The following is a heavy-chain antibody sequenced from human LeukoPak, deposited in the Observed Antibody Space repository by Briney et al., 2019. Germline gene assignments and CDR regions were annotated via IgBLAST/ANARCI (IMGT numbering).Heavy chain of an antibody. CDR1: GGSISSYY. CDR3: ARGGLRSSSGLDY. J-gene: IGHJ4*02. CDR2: IYYSGST. V-gene: IGHV4-59*01. D-gene: IGHD3-16*01. Sequence: TASETLSLTCTVSGGSISSYYWSWIRQPPGKGLERIGYIYYSGSTNYNPSLKSRVTISVDTSKNQFSLKLSSVTAADTAVYYCARGGLRSSSGLDYWGQGTLVTVSS.